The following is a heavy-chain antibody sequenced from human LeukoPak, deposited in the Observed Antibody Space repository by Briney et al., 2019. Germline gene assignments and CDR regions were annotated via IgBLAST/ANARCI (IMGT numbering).Heavy chain of an antibody. V-gene: IGHV1-18*01. CDR2: ISAYNGNT. D-gene: IGHD3-3*01. CDR1: GYTFTSYG. Sequence: ASVKVSCKASGYTFTSYGMIWVRQAPGQGLEWMGWISAYNGNTNYAQKLQGRVTMTTDTSTSTAYMELRSLRSDDTAVYYCAREGVANYYYYMDVWGKGTTVTVSS. J-gene: IGHJ6*03. CDR3: AREGVANYYYYMDV.